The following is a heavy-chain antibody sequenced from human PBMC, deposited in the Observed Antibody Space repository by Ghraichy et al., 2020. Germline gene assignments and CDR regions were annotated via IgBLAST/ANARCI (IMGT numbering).Heavy chain of an antibody. Sequence: GGSLRLSCAASGFTFRNYAMSWVRQAPGKGLEWVSAVSDSGGNTYYADSVKGRFTISRDNSKSTLYLQMNSLRADDTAVYYCARDPVSGSYRWAYYFDYWGQGTLVTVSS. CDR3: ARDPVSGSYRWAYYFDY. CDR1: GFTFRNYA. V-gene: IGHV3-23*01. D-gene: IGHD1-26*01. J-gene: IGHJ4*02. CDR2: VSDSGGNT.